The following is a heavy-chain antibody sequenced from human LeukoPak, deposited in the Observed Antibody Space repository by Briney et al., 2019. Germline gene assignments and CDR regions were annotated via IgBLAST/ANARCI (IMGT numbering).Heavy chain of an antibody. CDR1: GFTFSSYE. D-gene: IGHD6-13*01. CDR2: ISSSGSTI. CDR3: AREAGSSWFAPLDY. J-gene: IGHJ4*02. V-gene: IGHV3-48*03. Sequence: GGSLGLSCAASGFTFSSYEMNWVRQAPGKGLEWVSYISSSGSTIYYAGSVKGRFTISRDNAKNSLYLQMNSLRAEDTAVYYCAREAGSSWFAPLDYWGQGTLVTVSS.